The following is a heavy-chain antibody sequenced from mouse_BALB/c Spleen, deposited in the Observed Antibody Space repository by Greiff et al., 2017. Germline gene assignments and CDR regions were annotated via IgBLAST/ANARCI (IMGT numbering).Heavy chain of an antibody. CDR2: ISYSGST. CDR3: ARCPVVPYYFDY. J-gene: IGHJ2*01. CDR1: GYSITSDYA. D-gene: IGHD1-1*01. Sequence: EVKLVESGPGLVKPSQSLSLTCTVTGYSITSDYAWNWIRQFPGNKLEWMGYISYSGSTSYNPSLKSRISITRDTSKNQFFLQLNSVTTEDTATYYCARCPVVPYYFDYWGQGTTLTVSS. V-gene: IGHV3-2*02.